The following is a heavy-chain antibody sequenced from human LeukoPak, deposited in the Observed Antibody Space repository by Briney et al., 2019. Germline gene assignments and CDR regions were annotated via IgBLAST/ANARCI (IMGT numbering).Heavy chain of an antibody. J-gene: IGHJ4*02. CDR1: GYSISSGYY. CDR2: IYHSGST. Sequence: SETLSLTCTVSGYSISSGYYWGWIRQPPGKGLEWIGSIYHSGSTYYNPSLKSRVTISVDTSKNQFSLKLSSVTAADTAVYYCARGLWWLGRFDYWGQGTLVTVSS. V-gene: IGHV4-38-2*02. CDR3: ARGLWWLGRFDY. D-gene: IGHD5-12*01.